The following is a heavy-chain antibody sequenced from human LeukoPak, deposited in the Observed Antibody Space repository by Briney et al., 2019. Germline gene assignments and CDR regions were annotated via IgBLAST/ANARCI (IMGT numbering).Heavy chain of an antibody. CDR3: AVGDITMARGVISNYYGMDV. V-gene: IGHV1-2*02. Sequence: ASVKVSCKASGYTFTGYYMHWVRQAPGQGLEWMGWINPNSGGTNYAQKFQGRVTMTRDTSISTAYMELSRLRSDDTAVYYCAVGDITMARGVISNYYGMDVWGQGTTVTVSS. CDR1: GYTFTGYY. D-gene: IGHD3-10*01. J-gene: IGHJ6*02. CDR2: INPNSGGT.